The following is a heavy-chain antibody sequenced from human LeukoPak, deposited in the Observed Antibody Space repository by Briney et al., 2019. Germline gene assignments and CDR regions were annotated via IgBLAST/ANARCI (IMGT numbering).Heavy chain of an antibody. Sequence: PSETLSLNCTVSGGSIRSYYWSWIRQPPGRGLEGLGYIYYSGSTNYNPSLKSRVTISVDTSKNQFSLKLSSVTAADTAVYYCAREGPGSGSYFYFDSWGQGTLVTVSS. CDR2: IYYSGST. J-gene: IGHJ4*02. CDR3: AREGPGSGSYFYFDS. CDR1: GGSIRSYY. V-gene: IGHV4-59*01. D-gene: IGHD1-26*01.